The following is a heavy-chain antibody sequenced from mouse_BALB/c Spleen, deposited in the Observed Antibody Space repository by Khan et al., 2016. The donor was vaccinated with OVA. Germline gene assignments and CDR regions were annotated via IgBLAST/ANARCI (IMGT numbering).Heavy chain of an antibody. CDR3: ARDQYGNDFYAMDY. Sequence: QVQLQQSGAELVKPGAPVKLSCKASGYTFTSYWMNWVKQRPGRGLEWIGRIDPSDSETHYNQKFKDKATLTVDKSSSTAYIQLSSLTSEDSSGYYCARDQYGNDFYAMDYWGQGTSVTVSS. CDR1: GYTFTSYW. CDR2: IDPSDSET. D-gene: IGHD2-10*02. V-gene: IGHV1-69*02. J-gene: IGHJ4*01.